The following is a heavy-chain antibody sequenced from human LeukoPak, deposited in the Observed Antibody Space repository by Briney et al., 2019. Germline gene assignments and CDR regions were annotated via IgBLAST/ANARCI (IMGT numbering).Heavy chain of an antibody. CDR3: ARDKIVGATLIDY. V-gene: IGHV3-7*01. D-gene: IGHD1-26*01. CDR1: GFTFSSCW. J-gene: IGHJ4*02. Sequence: GGSLRLSCAASGFTFSSCWMSWVRQAPGKGLEWVANIKQDGSEKYYVDSVKGRFTISRDNAKNSLYLQMNSLRAEDTAVYYCARDKIVGATLIDYWGQGTRVTVSS. CDR2: IKQDGSEK.